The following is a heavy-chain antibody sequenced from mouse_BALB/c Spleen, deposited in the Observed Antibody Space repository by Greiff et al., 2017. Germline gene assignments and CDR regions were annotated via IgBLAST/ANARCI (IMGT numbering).Heavy chain of an antibody. J-gene: IGHJ4*01. CDR3: ARRERIGNYHAMDY. CDR1: GYTFTDYN. D-gene: IGHD2-1*01. CDR2: IYPYNGGT. Sequence: DVKLQESGPELVKPGASVKISCKASGYTFTDYNMHWVKQSHGKSLEWIGYIYPYNGGTGYNQKFKSKATLTVDNSSSTAYMELRSLTSEDSAVYYCARRERIGNYHAMDYWGQGTSVTVSS. V-gene: IGHV1S29*02.